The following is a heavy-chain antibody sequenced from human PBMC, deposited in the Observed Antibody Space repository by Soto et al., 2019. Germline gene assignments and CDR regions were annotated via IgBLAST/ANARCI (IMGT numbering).Heavy chain of an antibody. Sequence: SETLSLTCTVSGGSISSSSYYWGWIRQPPGKGLEWIGSIYYSGSTYYNPSLKSRVTISVDTSKNQFSLKLSSVTAADTAVYYCARRGGAVTHWFDPWGQGTLVTVSS. V-gene: IGHV4-39*01. J-gene: IGHJ5*02. CDR3: ARRGGAVTHWFDP. D-gene: IGHD2-15*01. CDR2: IYYSGST. CDR1: GGSISSSSYY.